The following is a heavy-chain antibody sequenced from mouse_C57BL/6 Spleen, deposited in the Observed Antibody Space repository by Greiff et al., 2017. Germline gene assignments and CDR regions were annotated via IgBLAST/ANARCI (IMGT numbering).Heavy chain of an antibody. V-gene: IGHV5-17*01. CDR1: GFTFSDYG. J-gene: IGHJ1*03. Sequence: EVKLVESGGGLVKPGGSLKLSCAASGFTFSDYGMHWVRQAPEKGLEWVAYISSGSSTIYYADTVKGRFTISRDNAQNTLFLQMTSLRSEDTALYYVARFHYYGSSSSYWYFDVWGTGTTVTVSS. CDR2: ISSGSSTI. CDR3: ARFHYYGSSSSYWYFDV. D-gene: IGHD1-1*01.